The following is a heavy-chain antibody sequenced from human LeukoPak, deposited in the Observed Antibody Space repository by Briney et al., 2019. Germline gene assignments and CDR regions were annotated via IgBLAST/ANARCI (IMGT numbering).Heavy chain of an antibody. D-gene: IGHD3-10*01. V-gene: IGHV3-30*02. CDR2: IRYDGNDK. Sequence: PGGSLRLSCAASGFTFSSYEMNWVRQAPGKGLEWVAFIRYDGNDKFYADSVKGRFTISKGTSRNRLYLQMNSLRTEDTAVYYCAKDLMRDRWFGESWGQGTLVTVSS. CDR1: GFTFSSYE. J-gene: IGHJ5*02. CDR3: AKDLMRDRWFGES.